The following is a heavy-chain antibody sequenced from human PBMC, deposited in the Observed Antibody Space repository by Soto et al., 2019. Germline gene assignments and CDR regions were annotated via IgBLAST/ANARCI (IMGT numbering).Heavy chain of an antibody. D-gene: IGHD2-21*02. CDR2: IIPIFGTA. Sequence: GASVKVSCKASGGTFSSYAISWVRQAPGQGLEWMGGIIPIFGTANYAQKFQGRVTITADESTSTAYIELSSLRSEDTAVYYCRYGGNSYDAFDIWGQGTMVTVSS. CDR1: GGTFSSYA. CDR3: RYGGNSYDAFDI. J-gene: IGHJ3*02. V-gene: IGHV1-69*13.